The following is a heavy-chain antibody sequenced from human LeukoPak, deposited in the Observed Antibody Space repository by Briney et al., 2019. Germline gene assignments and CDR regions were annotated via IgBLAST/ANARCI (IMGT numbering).Heavy chain of an antibody. J-gene: IGHJ4*02. CDR2: IYYSGST. CDR3: ASHDVGVGYALDY. D-gene: IGHD3-16*01. CDR1: GGSISSTSYH. V-gene: IGHV4-39*01. Sequence: SETLSLTCAVSGGSISSTSYHWAWIRQPPGKGLEWIGNIYYSGSTYYNPSLRSRVTISVDTSKNQFSLKLSSVTAADTAVYYCASHDVGVGYALDYWGRGTLVTVSS.